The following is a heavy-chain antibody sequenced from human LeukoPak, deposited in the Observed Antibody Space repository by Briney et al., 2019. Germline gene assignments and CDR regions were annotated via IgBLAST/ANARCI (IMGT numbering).Heavy chain of an antibody. CDR3: ARRQARGSGSYFLFDY. CDR1: GYSFTSYW. J-gene: IGHJ4*02. CDR2: IYPGDSDT. D-gene: IGHD3-10*01. V-gene: IGHV5-51*01. Sequence: GESLKISCKGSGYSFTSYWIGWVRQMPGKGLEWMGIIYPGDSDTRYSPSFQGQVTISADKSISTAYLQWSSLKASDTAMYYCARRQARGSGSYFLFDYWGQGTLVTVSS.